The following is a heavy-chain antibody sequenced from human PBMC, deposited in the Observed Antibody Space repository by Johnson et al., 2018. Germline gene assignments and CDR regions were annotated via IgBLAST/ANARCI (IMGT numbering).Heavy chain of an antibody. J-gene: IGHJ6*03. V-gene: IGHV3-74*01. CDR3: ARAQPNYYDSSGYSYYYYYMDV. Sequence: VQLQESGGGLVQPGGSLRLSCAASGFTFSSYWMHWVRQAPGKGLVWVSRINSDGSSTSYADSVKGRFTISRDNAKNTLYLQMNSLRAEDTAVYYCARAQPNYYDSSGYSYYYYYMDVWGKGTTVTVSS. CDR2: INSDGSST. CDR1: GFTFSSYW. D-gene: IGHD3-22*01.